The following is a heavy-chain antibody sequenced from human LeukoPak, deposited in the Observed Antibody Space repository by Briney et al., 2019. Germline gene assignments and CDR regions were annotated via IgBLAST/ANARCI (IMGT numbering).Heavy chain of an antibody. Sequence: ASVKVSCKASGYTFTSHYIHWVRQAPGQGLEWMGIINPSGGSTGYAQKFQGRVTLTRDTSTSTVYMELSSLRSEDMAVYYCARGLPNDYYDTSGYYLGPWGQGTLVTVSS. V-gene: IGHV1-46*01. CDR3: ARGLPNDYYDTSGYYLGP. CDR2: INPSGGST. CDR1: GYTFTSHY. D-gene: IGHD3-22*01. J-gene: IGHJ5*02.